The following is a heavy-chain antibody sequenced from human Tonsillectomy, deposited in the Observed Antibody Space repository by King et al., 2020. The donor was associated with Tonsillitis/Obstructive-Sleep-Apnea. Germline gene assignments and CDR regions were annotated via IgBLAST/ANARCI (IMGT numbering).Heavy chain of an antibody. Sequence: VQLVESGGGVVQPGRSLRLSCAASGFTFNIYGMHWVRQAPGKGLEWVAFIWDDGSNKYYVDSVKGRFTISRDNSKNTLYLQMNSLRVEDTAVYYCARSREVTTSHWYFDLWGRGALVTVSS. D-gene: IGHD4-11*01. J-gene: IGHJ2*01. V-gene: IGHV3-33*01. CDR2: IWDDGSNK. CDR1: GFTFNIYG. CDR3: ARSREVTTSHWYFDL.